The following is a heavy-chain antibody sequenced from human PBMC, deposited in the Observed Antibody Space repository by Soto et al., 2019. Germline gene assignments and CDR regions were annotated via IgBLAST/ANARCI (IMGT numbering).Heavy chain of an antibody. CDR1: GFTFSSYA. D-gene: IGHD3-16*02. CDR2: ISYDGSNK. J-gene: IGHJ4*02. Sequence: LRLSCSASGFTFSSYAMHWVRQAPGKGLEWVAVISYDGSNKYYADSVKGRFTISRDNSKNTLYLQMNSLRAEDTAVYYCARDTFGGVIRYYFDYWGQGTLVTVSS. CDR3: ARDTFGGVIRYYFDY. V-gene: IGHV3-30-3*01.